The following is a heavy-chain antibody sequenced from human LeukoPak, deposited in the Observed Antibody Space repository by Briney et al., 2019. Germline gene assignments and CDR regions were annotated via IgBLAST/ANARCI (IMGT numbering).Heavy chain of an antibody. D-gene: IGHD6-6*01. V-gene: IGHV4-4*07. CDR1: GDSIRSYY. CDR2: MYTSGIA. CDR3: ARQGYSSSGALDI. Sequence: PSETLSLTCSVSGDSIRSYYWSWIRQPAGKGLEWIGRMYTSGIANYNPSLKSRVTMSVDTSKNQISLKLSPVTAADTAVYYCARQGYSSSGALDIWGQGTMVTVSS. J-gene: IGHJ3*02.